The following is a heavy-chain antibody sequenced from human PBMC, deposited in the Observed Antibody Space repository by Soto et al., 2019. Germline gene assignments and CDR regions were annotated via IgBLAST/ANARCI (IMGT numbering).Heavy chain of an antibody. V-gene: IGHV1-69*01. CDR2: IIPVFGTA. J-gene: IGHJ5*01. D-gene: IGHD1-26*01. CDR3: ARDRWGSYSFES. Sequence: QVQLVQSEAEVKKPGSSVKVSCKASGGVFRNYAINWVRQAPGQGLEWMGGIIPVFGTADYPQKFQGRVTITADESTTTAYMELTSLKTEDTAVYFCARDRWGSYSFESWGQGTLVTVAS. CDR1: GGVFRNYA.